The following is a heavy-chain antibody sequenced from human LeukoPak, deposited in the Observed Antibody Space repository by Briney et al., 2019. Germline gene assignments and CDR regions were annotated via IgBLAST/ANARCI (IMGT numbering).Heavy chain of an antibody. CDR3: ARDDIVVVPAARPPTHYGMDV. V-gene: IGHV4-61*02. CDR1: GGSISGGSYY. CDR2: IYTSGST. D-gene: IGHD2-2*01. Sequence: SETLSLTCTVSGGSISGGSYYWSWIRQPAGKGLEWIGRIYTSGSTNYNPSLKGRVTISVDTSKNQFSLKLSSVTAADTAVYYCARDDIVVVPAARPPTHYGMDVWGQGTTVTVSS. J-gene: IGHJ6*02.